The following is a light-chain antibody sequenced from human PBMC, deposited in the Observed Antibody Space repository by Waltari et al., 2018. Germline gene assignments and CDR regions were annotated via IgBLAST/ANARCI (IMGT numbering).Light chain of an antibody. V-gene: IGKV1-5*03. J-gene: IGKJ1*01. CDR2: KAS. Sequence: DIQMTQSPSTLSASVGDRVTITCRASQSIIDWLAWYKQKPGKAPKLLIYKASNLKGGVPSRFSGSGFGTEFTLTISSLQPDDFATYHCQQYKSYPTFGQGTKVEI. CDR1: QSIIDW. CDR3: QQYKSYPT.